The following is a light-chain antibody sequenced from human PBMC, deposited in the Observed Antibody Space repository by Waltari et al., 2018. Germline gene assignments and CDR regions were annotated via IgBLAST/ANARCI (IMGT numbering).Light chain of an antibody. V-gene: IGLV7-43*01. CDR3: LLFYGGAYV. CDR1: PGAVPSGSV. Sequence: QTVVTQEPSLTVSPGGTVTLTCASSPGAVPSGSVPTWFQQRPGQPPRSLIYSANNKHSWTPARFSGSLIGGKAALTLSGVQPEDEAEYYCLLFYGGAYVFGTGTKLTVL. CDR2: SAN. J-gene: IGLJ1*01.